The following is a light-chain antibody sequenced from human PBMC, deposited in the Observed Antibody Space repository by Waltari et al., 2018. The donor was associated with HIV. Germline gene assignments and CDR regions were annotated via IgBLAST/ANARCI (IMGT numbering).Light chain of an antibody. V-gene: IGLV2-8*01. CDR2: EVN. CDR3: TSYAGINPVA. Sequence: QSALTQPPSASGSPGQSVTISCTGTSSAVGRYDYVSWYQQHPGQAPNLLIYEVNKLPSGVPDRFSGSKSGNTASLTVSGLQAEDEAEYYCTSYAGINPVAFGGGTNLTVL. J-gene: IGLJ2*01. CDR1: SSAVGRYDY.